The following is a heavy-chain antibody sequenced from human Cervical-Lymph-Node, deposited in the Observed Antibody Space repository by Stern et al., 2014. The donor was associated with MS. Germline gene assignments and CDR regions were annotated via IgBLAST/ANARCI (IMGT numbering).Heavy chain of an antibody. V-gene: IGHV1-69*01. J-gene: IGHJ4*02. CDR2: ISPGLDSV. CDR1: GGIFISST. CDR3: ARDGFDSGSALAF. Sequence: QMQLVQSGAELLKPGSSGQVSCTTSGGIFISSTITWVRQVPGQGLEWMGDISPGLDSVDYAQEFQGRFTLTADDSTNTVYMELTSLQSGDTAMYYCARDGFDSGSALAFWGQGTLVTVSS. D-gene: IGHD6-19*01.